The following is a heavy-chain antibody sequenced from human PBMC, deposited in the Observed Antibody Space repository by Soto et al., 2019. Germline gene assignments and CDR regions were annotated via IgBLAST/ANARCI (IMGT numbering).Heavy chain of an antibody. CDR3: AKVPAARWYYYYGMDV. CDR2: IGGSGGST. CDR1: GFTLSSYA. Sequence: GGSLRLSCAASGFTLSSYAMSWVRQAPGKGLEWVSAIGGSGGSTYYAGSVKGRFTISRDNSKNTLYLQMNSLRAEDTAVYYCAKVPAARWYYYYGMDVWGQGTTVTVSS. D-gene: IGHD2-15*01. J-gene: IGHJ6*02. V-gene: IGHV3-23*01.